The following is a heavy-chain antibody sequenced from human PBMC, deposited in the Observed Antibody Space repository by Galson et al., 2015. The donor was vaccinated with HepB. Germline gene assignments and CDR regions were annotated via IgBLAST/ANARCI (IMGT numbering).Heavy chain of an antibody. V-gene: IGHV3-30*04. CDR3: ASSRGVAGTFDYYYGMDV. Sequence: SLRLSCAASGLTFSSYAMHWVRQAPGKGLEWVAVISYDGSNKYYADSVKGRFTISRDNSKNTLYLQMNSLRAEDTAVYYCASSRGVAGTFDYYYGMDVWGQGTTVTVSS. CDR1: GLTFSSYA. CDR2: ISYDGSNK. D-gene: IGHD6-19*01. J-gene: IGHJ6*02.